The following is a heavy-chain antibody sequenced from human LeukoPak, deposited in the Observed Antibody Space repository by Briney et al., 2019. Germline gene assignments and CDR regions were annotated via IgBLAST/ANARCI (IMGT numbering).Heavy chain of an antibody. Sequence: GGSLRLSCAASGFTFSSFEMNWVRQAPGKDLEWVSYISSSGSTIYYADSVKGRFTISRDNAKNSLYLQMNSLRAEDTAVYYCARAGDPPYYYYGMDVWGQGTTVTVSS. J-gene: IGHJ6*02. CDR3: ARAGDPPYYYYGMDV. V-gene: IGHV3-48*03. CDR1: GFTFSSFE. CDR2: ISSSGSTI. D-gene: IGHD7-27*01.